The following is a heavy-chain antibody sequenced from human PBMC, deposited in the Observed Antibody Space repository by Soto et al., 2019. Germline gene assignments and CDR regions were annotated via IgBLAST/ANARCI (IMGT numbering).Heavy chain of an antibody. CDR1: GGSISSYY. Sequence: KASETLSLTCSVSGGSISSYYWSWIRQPPGKGLGWIGYIFYSGSTNYNPTLKSRVTISVDTSKNQFSLKLSSVTAADTAVYYCARGGYFDYWGQGTLVTVSS. J-gene: IGHJ4*02. D-gene: IGHD3-16*01. CDR3: ARGGYFDY. CDR2: IFYSGST. V-gene: IGHV4-59*01.